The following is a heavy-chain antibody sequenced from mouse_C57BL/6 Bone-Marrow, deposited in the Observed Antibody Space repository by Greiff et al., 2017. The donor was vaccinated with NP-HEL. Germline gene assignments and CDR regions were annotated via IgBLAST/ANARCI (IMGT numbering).Heavy chain of an antibody. Sequence: QVQLQQSGAELVMPGASVKLSCKASGYTFTSYWMHWVKQRPGQGLEWIGEIDPSDSYTNYNQKFKGKSTLTVDKSSSTAYMQLSSLTSEDSAVYYCARGSGSSFYAMDYWGQGTSVTVSS. CDR2: IDPSDSYT. CDR1: GYTFTSYW. CDR3: ARGSGSSFYAMDY. V-gene: IGHV1-69*01. J-gene: IGHJ4*01. D-gene: IGHD1-1*01.